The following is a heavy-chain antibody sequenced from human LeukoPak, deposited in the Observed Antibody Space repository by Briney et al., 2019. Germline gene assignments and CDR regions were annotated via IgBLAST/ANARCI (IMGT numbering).Heavy chain of an antibody. CDR2: ITNGGSRK. Sequence: PGGSLRLSCAATGFTFNRCGMNWVRQAPGKWLEWVAVITNGGSRKYYTDSVKGRFTVSRDNSKNTLSLQMNSLRAEDTAVYYCVKSSGTNDYGMDAWGQGTTVTVPS. CDR3: VKSSGTNDYGMDA. D-gene: IGHD3-10*01. J-gene: IGHJ6*02. V-gene: IGHV3-30*18. CDR1: GFTFNRCG.